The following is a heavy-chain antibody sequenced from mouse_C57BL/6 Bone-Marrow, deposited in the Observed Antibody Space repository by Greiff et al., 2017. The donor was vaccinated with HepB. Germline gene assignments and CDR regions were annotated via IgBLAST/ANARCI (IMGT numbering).Heavy chain of an antibody. Sequence: QVQLQQSGPELVKPGASVKISCKASGYTFTDYYINWVQQRPGQGLEWIGWIFPGSGSTYYIEKFKGKTTLTVDKSSSTAYMLLSSLTSEDSAVYFCARGYGSGPYWYFDVWGTGTTVTVSS. CDR3: ARGYGSGPYWYFDV. CDR1: GYTFTDYY. D-gene: IGHD1-1*01. CDR2: IFPGSGST. J-gene: IGHJ1*03. V-gene: IGHV1-75*01.